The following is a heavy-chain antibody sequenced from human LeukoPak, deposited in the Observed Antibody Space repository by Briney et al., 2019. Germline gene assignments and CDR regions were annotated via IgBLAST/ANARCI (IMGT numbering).Heavy chain of an antibody. J-gene: IGHJ4*02. V-gene: IGHV3-30*18. CDR3: AKELFSITMIVVVPLE. CDR1: GFILSSHG. CDR2: ISYDGSKK. D-gene: IGHD3-22*01. Sequence: GGSLRLSCAASGFILSSHGMHWVRQAPGKGLEWVAVISYDGSKKDYADSVKGRFTISRDESKNTLYLQMNSLRPEDTAVYYCAKELFSITMIVVVPLEWGQGTLVTVSS.